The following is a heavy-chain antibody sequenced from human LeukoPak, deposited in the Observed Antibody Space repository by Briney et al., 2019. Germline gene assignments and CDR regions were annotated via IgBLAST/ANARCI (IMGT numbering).Heavy chain of an antibody. V-gene: IGHV4-30-4*01. Sequence: SQTLSLTCTVSGGSISSGDDYWSWIRQPPGKGLEWIGYIYYSGSTYYNPSLKSRITISVDTSKNQFSLKLSSVTAADTAVYYCARSDPHPTVTMNYYYYMDVWGKGTTVTVSS. D-gene: IGHD4-11*01. CDR3: ARSDPHPTVTMNYYYYMDV. J-gene: IGHJ6*03. CDR1: GGSISSGDDY. CDR2: IYYSGST.